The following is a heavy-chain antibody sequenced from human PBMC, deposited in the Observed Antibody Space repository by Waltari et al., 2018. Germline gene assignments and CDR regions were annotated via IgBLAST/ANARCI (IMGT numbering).Heavy chain of an antibody. CDR1: GYTFTNFY. J-gene: IGHJ4*02. Sequence: QVQLVQSGAEVEKPGASVKVSCKASGYTFTNFYMHWVRQAPGQGLEWLGIINPGGGGTRYAQRFQGRVTMTRDMSTSTVYMELSSLRSEDTAVYYCARDANGYRGAKFDDWGQGTPVTVSS. CDR3: ARDANGYRGAKFDD. CDR2: INPGGGGT. D-gene: IGHD2-8*01. V-gene: IGHV1-46*01.